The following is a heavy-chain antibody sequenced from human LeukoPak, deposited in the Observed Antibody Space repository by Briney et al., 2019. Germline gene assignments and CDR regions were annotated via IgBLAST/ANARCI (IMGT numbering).Heavy chain of an antibody. D-gene: IGHD3-10*01. CDR1: GGSISSYY. CDR3: AKDPPLLLWFGEPGD. V-gene: IGHV3-23*01. CDR2: ISGSGGST. J-gene: IGHJ4*02. Sequence: ETLSLTCTVSGGSISSYYWSWVRQAPGKGLEWVSAISGSGGSTYYADSVKGRFTISRDNSKNTLYLQMNSLRAEDTAVYYCAKDPPLLLWFGEPGDWGQGTLVTVSS.